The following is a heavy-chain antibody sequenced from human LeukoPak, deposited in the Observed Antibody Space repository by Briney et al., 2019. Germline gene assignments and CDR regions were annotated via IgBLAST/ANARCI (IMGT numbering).Heavy chain of an antibody. CDR1: GYSFTSYW. V-gene: IGHV5-51*01. CDR2: IYPGDSDT. J-gene: IGHJ5*02. D-gene: IGHD5-12*01. Sequence: KGGESLKISCKGSGYSFTSYWIGWVRQMPGKGLEWMGIIYPGDSDTRYSPSFQGQVTISADKSISTAYLQWSSLKASDTAMYYCARHTVDIVATTDGSYNWFDPWGQGTLVTVSS. CDR3: ARHTVDIVATTDGSYNWFDP.